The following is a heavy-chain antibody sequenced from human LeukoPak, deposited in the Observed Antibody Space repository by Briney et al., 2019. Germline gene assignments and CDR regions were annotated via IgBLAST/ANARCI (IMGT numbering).Heavy chain of an antibody. V-gene: IGHV3-48*04. CDR1: GFTLSSYM. CDR3: ARGRAIVVVVAATVDY. D-gene: IGHD2-15*01. J-gene: IGHJ4*02. Sequence: GGSLRLSCVASGFTLSSYMMSWVRQAPGKGLEWVSYISSSGSTIYYADSVKGRFTISRDNAKNSLYLQMNSLRAEDTAVYYCARGRAIVVVVAATVDYWGQGTLVTVSS. CDR2: ISSSGSTI.